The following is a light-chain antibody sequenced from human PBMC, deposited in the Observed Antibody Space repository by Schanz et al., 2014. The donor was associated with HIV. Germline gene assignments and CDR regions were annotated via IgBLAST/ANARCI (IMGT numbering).Light chain of an antibody. CDR2: DVS. CDR3: SSYAGSNNLL. V-gene: IGLV2-11*01. CDR1: SSDVGGYNY. Sequence: QSVLTQPRSVSGSPGQSVTISCIGTSSDVGGYNYVSWYQQHPGKAPKLMIYDVSKRPSGVPDRFSGSKSDNTASLTVSGLQAEDEADYYCSSYAGSNNLLFGGGTKLTVL. J-gene: IGLJ2*01.